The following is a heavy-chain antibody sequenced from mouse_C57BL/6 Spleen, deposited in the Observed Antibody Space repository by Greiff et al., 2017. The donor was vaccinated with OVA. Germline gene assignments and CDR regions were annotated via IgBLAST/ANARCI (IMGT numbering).Heavy chain of an antibody. CDR2: IDPETGGT. CDR3: TRKGTTVVGAMDY. CDR1: GYTFTDYE. D-gene: IGHD1-1*01. J-gene: IGHJ4*01. Sequence: QVQLKQSGAELVRPGASVTLSCKASGYTFTDYEMHWVKQTPVHGLEWIGAIDPETGGTAYNQKFKGKAILTADKSSSTAYMELRSLTSEDSAVYYCTRKGTTVVGAMDYWGQGTSVTVSS. V-gene: IGHV1-15*01.